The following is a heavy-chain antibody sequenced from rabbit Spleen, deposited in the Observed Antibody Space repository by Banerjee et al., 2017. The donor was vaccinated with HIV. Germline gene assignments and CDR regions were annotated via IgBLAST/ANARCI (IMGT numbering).Heavy chain of an antibody. CDR3: ARDLSSVRLTRLDL. CDR1: GFSFSSGYY. Sequence: QEQLEESGGDLVKPEGSLTLTCTASGFSFSSGYYMCWVRQAPGKGLEWIACIYAGSSGSTYYASWAKGRFTISKTSSTTVTLQMTSLTAADTATYFCARDLSSVRLTRLDLWGPGTLVTVS. J-gene: IGHJ3*01. V-gene: IGHV1S45*01. D-gene: IGHD1-1*01. CDR2: IYAGSSGST.